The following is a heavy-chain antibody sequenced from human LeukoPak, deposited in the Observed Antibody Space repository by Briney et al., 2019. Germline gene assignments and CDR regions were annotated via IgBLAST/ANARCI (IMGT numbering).Heavy chain of an antibody. Sequence: GGSLRLSCAASGFTFSSYAMHWVRQAPGKGLEWVAVISYDGSNKYYAVSVKGRFTISRDNSKNTLYLQMNSLRAEDTAVYYCAREFGCYDYWGQGTLVTVSS. D-gene: IGHD2-15*01. CDR1: GFTFSSYA. V-gene: IGHV3-30-3*01. CDR2: ISYDGSNK. CDR3: AREFGCYDY. J-gene: IGHJ4*02.